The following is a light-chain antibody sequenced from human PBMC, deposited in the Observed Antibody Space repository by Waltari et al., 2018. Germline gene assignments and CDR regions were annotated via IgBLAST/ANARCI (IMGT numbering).Light chain of an antibody. J-gene: IGLJ3*02. V-gene: IGLV1-47*01. CDR1: RSNIGSNY. Sequence: QSVLTQPPSASGTPGQRVTISCSGSRSNIGSNYVYWYQQVPGTAPKRLIYRNNPRPSGGPDRFSGSKSGTSASRAISGLRSEDEVDYYCAAWDDSLSGRVFGGGTKVTVL. CDR3: AAWDDSLSGRV. CDR2: RNN.